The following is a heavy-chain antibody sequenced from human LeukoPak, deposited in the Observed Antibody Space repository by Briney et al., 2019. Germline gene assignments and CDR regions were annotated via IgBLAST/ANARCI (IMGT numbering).Heavy chain of an antibody. Sequence: SETLSLTCDVYGGSFTGYYCAWIRQPPGKGLEWIGEINHSGSSNYNPSLKSRVTISVDKSKNQFSLKLSSVTAADTAVYYRARRSTRTYYYDGGDYNRGGDYYYMDVWGKGTTVTVSS. CDR3: ARRSTRTYYYDGGDYNRGGDYYYMDV. D-gene: IGHD3-22*01. V-gene: IGHV4-34*01. CDR2: INHSGSS. J-gene: IGHJ6*03. CDR1: GGSFTGYY.